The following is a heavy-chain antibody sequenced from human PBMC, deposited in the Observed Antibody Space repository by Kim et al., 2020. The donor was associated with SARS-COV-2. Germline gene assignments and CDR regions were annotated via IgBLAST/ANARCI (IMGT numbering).Heavy chain of an antibody. D-gene: IGHD2-2*01. Sequence: GGSLRLSCAASGFTVSSNYMSWVRQAPGKGLEWVSVIYSGGSTYYADSVKGRFTISRDNSKNTLYLQMNSLRAEDTAVYYCARRPAAPSGYYYGMDVWGQGATVTVSS. CDR1: GFTVSSNY. J-gene: IGHJ6*02. V-gene: IGHV3-53*01. CDR2: IYSGGST. CDR3: ARRPAAPSGYYYGMDV.